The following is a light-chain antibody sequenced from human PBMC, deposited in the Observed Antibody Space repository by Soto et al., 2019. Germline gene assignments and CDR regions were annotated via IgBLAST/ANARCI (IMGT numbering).Light chain of an antibody. CDR3: LQYNSYPPT. V-gene: IGKV1-17*01. J-gene: IGKJ1*01. CDR2: AAS. CDR1: QAIRNN. Sequence: DIHMTQSPSSLSASVGYRFIITCRASQAIRNNLGWYQQKVGKAPKRLIFAASTLQSGVPSRFRGSGFGTEFTLTISSLQPEDFESYYCLQYNSYPPTFGQGTKVDIK.